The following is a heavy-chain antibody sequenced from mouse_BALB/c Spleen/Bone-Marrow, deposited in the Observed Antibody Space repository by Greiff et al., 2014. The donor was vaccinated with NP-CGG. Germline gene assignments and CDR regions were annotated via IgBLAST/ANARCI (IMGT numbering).Heavy chain of an antibody. Sequence: QVQLQQPGAELVKPGDSVKLSCKASGYSLTRYYMYWVKQRPGQGLEWIGEINPSNGGTNFNEKFKSKATLTVDKSSSTAYMQFSSLTSEDSAVYYCTRSNYGYWYFDVWGAGTTVTVSS. CDR3: TRSNYGYWYFDV. J-gene: IGHJ1*01. D-gene: IGHD1-1*01. CDR1: GYSLTRYY. CDR2: INPSNGGT. V-gene: IGHV1S81*02.